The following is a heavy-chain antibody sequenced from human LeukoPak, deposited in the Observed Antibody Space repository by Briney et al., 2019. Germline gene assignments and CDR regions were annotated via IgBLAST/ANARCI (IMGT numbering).Heavy chain of an antibody. J-gene: IGHJ3*02. CDR3: AKGFARWTQDAFDI. D-gene: IGHD3/OR15-3a*01. V-gene: IGHV3-30*18. CDR2: ISYDGSNK. Sequence: GGSLRLSCAASGFTFSSYGMRWVRQAPGKGLEWVAVISYDGSNKYYADSVKGRFTISRDNSKNTLYLQMNSLRAEDTAVYYCAKGFARWTQDAFDIWGQGTMVTVSS. CDR1: GFTFSSYG.